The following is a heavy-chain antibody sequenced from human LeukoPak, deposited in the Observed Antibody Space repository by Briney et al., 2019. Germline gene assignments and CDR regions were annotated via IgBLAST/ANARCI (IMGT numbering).Heavy chain of an antibody. CDR3: ARASKWELLDY. CDR1: GGSFSGYY. Sequence: TSETLSLTCAVYGGSFSGYYWSWIRQPPGKGLEWIGEINHSGSTNYNPSLKSRVTISVDTSKNQFSLKLSSVTAADTAVYYCARASKWELLDYWGQGTLVTVSS. CDR2: INHSGST. V-gene: IGHV4-34*01. D-gene: IGHD1-26*01. J-gene: IGHJ4*02.